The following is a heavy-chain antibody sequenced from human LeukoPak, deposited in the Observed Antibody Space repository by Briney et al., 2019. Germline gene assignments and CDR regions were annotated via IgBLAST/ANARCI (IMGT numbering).Heavy chain of an antibody. D-gene: IGHD3-22*01. CDR3: ARDGYRITMLVVSYFDY. Sequence: PGGSLRLSCAASGFNFSSYAMHWARQAPGKGLEWVAVISYDGSNKYYADSVKGRFTISRDNSKNTLYLQMNSLRAEDTAVYYCARDGYRITMLVVSYFDYWGQGTLVTVSS. V-gene: IGHV3-30-3*01. J-gene: IGHJ4*02. CDR2: ISYDGSNK. CDR1: GFNFSSYA.